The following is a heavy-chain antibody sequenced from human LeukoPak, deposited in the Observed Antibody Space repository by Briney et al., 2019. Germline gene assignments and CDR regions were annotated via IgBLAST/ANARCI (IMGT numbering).Heavy chain of an antibody. CDR3: ARSRGRFGEFGFDY. Sequence: GSSVKVSCKASGRTFSSYAISWVRQAPGQGLEWMGGIIPIFGTANYAQKFQGRVTITADESTSTAYMELSSLRSEDTAVYYCARSRGRFGEFGFDYWGQGTLVTVSS. CDR2: IIPIFGTA. V-gene: IGHV1-69*01. CDR1: GRTFSSYA. D-gene: IGHD3-10*01. J-gene: IGHJ4*02.